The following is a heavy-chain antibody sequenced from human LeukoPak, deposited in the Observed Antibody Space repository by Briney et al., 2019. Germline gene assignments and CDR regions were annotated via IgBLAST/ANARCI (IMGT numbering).Heavy chain of an antibody. V-gene: IGHV3-30*18. CDR3: AKDRGYCSGGSCYLGYYYGMDV. J-gene: IGHJ6*04. CDR1: GFTFSSYG. Sequence: PGGSLRLSCAASGFTFSSYGMHWVRQAPGKGLEWVAVISYGGSNKYYADSVKGRFTISRDNSKNTLYLQMNSLRAEDTAVYYCAKDRGYCSGGSCYLGYYYGMDVWGKGTTVTVSS. CDR2: ISYGGSNK. D-gene: IGHD2-15*01.